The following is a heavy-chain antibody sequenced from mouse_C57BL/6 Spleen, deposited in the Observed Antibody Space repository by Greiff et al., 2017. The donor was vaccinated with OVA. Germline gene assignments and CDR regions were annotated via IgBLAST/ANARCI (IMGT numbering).Heavy chain of an antibody. CDR3: ARYSYYYGSNWYFDV. J-gene: IGHJ1*03. V-gene: IGHV1-63*01. Sequence: QVQLQQSGAELVRPGTSVKMSCKASGYTFTNYWIGWAKQRPGHGLEWIGDIYPGGGYTNYNEKFKGKATLTADKSSSTAYMQFSSLTSEDSAIYYCARYSYYYGSNWYFDVWGTGTTVTVSS. CDR2: IYPGGGYT. D-gene: IGHD1-1*01. CDR1: GYTFTNYW.